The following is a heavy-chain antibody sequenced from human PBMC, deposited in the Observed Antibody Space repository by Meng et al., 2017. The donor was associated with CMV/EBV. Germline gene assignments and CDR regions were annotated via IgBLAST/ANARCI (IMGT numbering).Heavy chain of an antibody. D-gene: IGHD3-10*01. CDR2: IIPIFGTA. CDR3: ARGGQVRGVNDY. Sequence: CKAAGGTFSSYAISWVRQAPGQGLEWMGGIIPIFGTAKYAQKFQGRVTITTDESTSTAYMELSSLRSEDTAVYYCARGGQVRGVNDYWGQGTLVTVSS. CDR1: GGTFSSYA. J-gene: IGHJ4*02. V-gene: IGHV1-69*05.